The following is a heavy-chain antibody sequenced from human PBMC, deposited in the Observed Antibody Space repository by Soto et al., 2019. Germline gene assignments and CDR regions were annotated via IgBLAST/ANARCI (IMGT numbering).Heavy chain of an antibody. J-gene: IGHJ5*02. V-gene: IGHV6-1*01. CDR2: TYYRSKWYK. D-gene: IGHD1-1*01. Sequence: QVQLQPSGPGLVKPSQTLSLTCAISGDSVSSNSAAWNWIRQSPSRGLEWLGTTYYRSKWYKDYAVAVESRITDNPDASKNRFSVEQNSVTPEDTAVYYCARDRRSRTNWFDPWGQGGLVT. CDR3: ARDRRSRTNWFDP. CDR1: GDSVSSNSAA.